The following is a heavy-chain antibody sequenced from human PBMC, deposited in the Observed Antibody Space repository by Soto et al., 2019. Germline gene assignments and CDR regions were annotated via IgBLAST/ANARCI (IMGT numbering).Heavy chain of an antibody. Sequence: QVQLVQSGAEVKEPGSSVKVSCKATGDLFNNYAFNWVRQAPGQGLEWMGRISPLFSTTNYAQKFQGSVTLGADDLKTIVYLEVSNLESEDTAMSYCAASSSVAAAGYFKFWGQGTLVTVS. CDR2: ISPLFSTT. V-gene: IGHV1-69*01. CDR3: AASSSVAAAGYFKF. CDR1: GDLFNNYA. J-gene: IGHJ4*02. D-gene: IGHD6-13*01.